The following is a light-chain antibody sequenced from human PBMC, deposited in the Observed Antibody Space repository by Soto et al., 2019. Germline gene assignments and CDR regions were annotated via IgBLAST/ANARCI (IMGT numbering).Light chain of an antibody. V-gene: IGKV3-15*01. Sequence: EIVMTQSPATLSVSPGERATLSCRASQSVSSNLAWYQHKPGQAHRLLVYGASTRASGIPDRFSGSGSGTEFTLSISSLQSEDFAVYYCQQYYNWPRTFGQGTKVDIK. J-gene: IGKJ1*01. CDR3: QQYYNWPRT. CDR2: GAS. CDR1: QSVSSN.